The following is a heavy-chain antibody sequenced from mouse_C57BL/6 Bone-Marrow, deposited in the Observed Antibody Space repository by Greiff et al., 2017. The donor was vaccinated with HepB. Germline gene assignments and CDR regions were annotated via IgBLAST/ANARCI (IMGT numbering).Heavy chain of an antibody. J-gene: IGHJ4*01. V-gene: IGHV10-1*01. CDR3: VRRAWGAMDY. CDR1: GFSFNTYA. D-gene: IGHD4-1*01. Sequence: DVQLQESGGGLVQPKGSLKLSCAASGFSFNTYAMNWVRQAPGKGLEWVARIRSKSNNYATYYADSVKDRFTISRDDSESMIYLQMNNLKTEDTAMYYCVRRAWGAMDYWGQGTSVTVSS. CDR2: IRSKSNNYAT.